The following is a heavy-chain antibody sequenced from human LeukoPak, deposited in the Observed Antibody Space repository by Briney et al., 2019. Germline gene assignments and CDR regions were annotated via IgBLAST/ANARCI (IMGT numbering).Heavy chain of an antibody. J-gene: IGHJ6*03. D-gene: IGHD3-3*01. CDR3: ARVSTIFGVVIHYYYYMDV. CDR1: GFTFSSYS. Sequence: GGSLRLSCAASGFTFSSYSMNWVRQAPGKGLEWVSSISSSNSYKYYADSVKGRFTISRDNAKNSLYLQMNSLRAEDTALYYCARVSTIFGVVIHYYYYMDVWGKGTTVTVSS. CDR2: ISSSNSYK. V-gene: IGHV3-21*04.